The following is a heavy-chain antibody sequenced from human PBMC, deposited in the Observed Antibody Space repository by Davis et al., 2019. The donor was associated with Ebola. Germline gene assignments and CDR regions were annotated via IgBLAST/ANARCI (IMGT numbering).Heavy chain of an antibody. CDR3: AKDSSSWYLVGYFDY. V-gene: IGHV3-9*01. D-gene: IGHD6-13*01. CDR2: VSRNSKSI. Sequence: GGSLRLSCAASGFSFGDYAMHWVRQAPGKGLEWVSGVSRNSKSIVYVDSVKGRFTISRDNSKNTLYLQMNSLRAEDTAVYYCAKDSSSWYLVGYFDYWGQGTLVTVSS. CDR1: GFSFGDYA. J-gene: IGHJ4*02.